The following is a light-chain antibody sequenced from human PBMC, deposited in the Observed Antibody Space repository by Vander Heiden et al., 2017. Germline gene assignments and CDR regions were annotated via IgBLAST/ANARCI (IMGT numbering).Light chain of an antibody. J-gene: IGKJ2*01. V-gene: IGKV1-39*01. CDR3: QQSYNTPRT. CDR1: QSISNY. CDR2: AAS. Sequence: DIQMTQSPSPLSASVGDRVTITCRASQSISNYLNWYQQKPGKAPKLLIYAASSLQSGVPSRFSGSGSGTDFTLTISSLQPEDFATYYCQQSYNTPRTFGQGTKLEI.